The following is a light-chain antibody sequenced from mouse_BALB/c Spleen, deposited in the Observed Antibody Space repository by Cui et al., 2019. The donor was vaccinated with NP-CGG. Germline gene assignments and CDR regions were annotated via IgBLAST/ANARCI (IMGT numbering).Light chain of an antibody. J-gene: IGLJ1*01. CDR3: ALWYSNHWV. CDR2: GTN. Sequence: AVVTQDSALTTSPGETVTLTCRSSTGAVTTSNYANWVQEKPDHLFTGLIGGTNNRAPGAPARFSGSLIGDKAALTITGAQTEDEAIYFCALWYSNHWVFGGGTKLTVL. V-gene: IGLV1*01. CDR1: TGAVTTSNY.